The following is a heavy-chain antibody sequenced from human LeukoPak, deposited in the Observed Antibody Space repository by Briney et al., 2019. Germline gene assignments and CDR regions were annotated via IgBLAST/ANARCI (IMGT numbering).Heavy chain of an antibody. D-gene: IGHD3-10*01. Sequence: GESLKISCKGSGYSFTSYWIGWVRQMPGKGLEWMGIIYPGDSDTRYSPSFQGQVTISADKSISTAYLQWSSPKASDTAVYYCARQEGYGSGSYTYYFDYWGQGTLVTVSS. CDR1: GYSFTSYW. V-gene: IGHV5-51*01. CDR3: ARQEGYGSGSYTYYFDY. CDR2: IYPGDSDT. J-gene: IGHJ4*02.